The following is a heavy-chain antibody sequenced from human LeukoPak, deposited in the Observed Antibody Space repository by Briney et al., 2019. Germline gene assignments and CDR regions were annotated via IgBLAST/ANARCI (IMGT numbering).Heavy chain of an antibody. J-gene: IGHJ4*02. D-gene: IGHD3-3*01. CDR1: GYSISSGYY. CDR2: IYYSGST. V-gene: IGHV4-38-2*02. CDR3: ARDSRKRRITIFGVVIPRYYFDY. Sequence: SETLSLTCTVSGYSISSGYYWGWIRQPPGKGLEWIGSIYYSGSTYYNPSLKSRVTISVDTSKNQFSLKLSSVTAADTAVYYCARDSRKRRITIFGVVIPRYYFDYWGQGTLVTVSS.